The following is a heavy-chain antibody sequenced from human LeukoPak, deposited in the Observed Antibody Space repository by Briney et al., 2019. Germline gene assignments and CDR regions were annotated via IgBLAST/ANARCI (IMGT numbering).Heavy chain of an antibody. J-gene: IGHJ4*02. CDR3: ARDEARAGYIHY. D-gene: IGHD3-9*01. CDR2: IYISGTT. CDR1: GGSISSYY. V-gene: IGHV4-4*07. Sequence: SETLSLTCTVSGGSISSYYLSWVRQTAGKGLEWIGRIYISGTTNYNPSLKSRVTMSLDTSKNQLSLRLTSVTAADTAVYYCARDEARAGYIHYWGQGNLITVSS.